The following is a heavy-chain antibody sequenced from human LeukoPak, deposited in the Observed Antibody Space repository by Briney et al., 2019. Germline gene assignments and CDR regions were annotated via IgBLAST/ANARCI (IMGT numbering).Heavy chain of an antibody. Sequence: GGSLRLSCAASGFTVSSYAMSWVRQAPGKGLEWVSAISGSGGSTYYADSVKGRFTISRDNSKNTLYLQMNSLRAEDTAVYYCAKSTVPAAIGHYYYYGMDVWGQGTTVTVSS. V-gene: IGHV3-23*01. D-gene: IGHD2-2*01. CDR2: ISGSGGST. CDR3: AKSTVPAAIGHYYYYGMDV. J-gene: IGHJ6*02. CDR1: GFTVSSYA.